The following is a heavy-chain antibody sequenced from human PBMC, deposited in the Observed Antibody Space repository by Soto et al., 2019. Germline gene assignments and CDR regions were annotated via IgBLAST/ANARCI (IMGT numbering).Heavy chain of an antibody. Sequence: SETLSLTCTVSGGSISSYYWSWVRQPPGKGLEWIGYIYYSGSTNYNPSLKSRVTISLDTPKNQFSLKLTSVTAADTAVYYCVRERSNYDIFTGYTTIIDYWGQGTLVTVSS. CDR3: VRERSNYDIFTGYTTIIDY. CDR2: IYYSGST. CDR1: GGSISSYY. V-gene: IGHV4-59*01. J-gene: IGHJ4*02. D-gene: IGHD3-9*01.